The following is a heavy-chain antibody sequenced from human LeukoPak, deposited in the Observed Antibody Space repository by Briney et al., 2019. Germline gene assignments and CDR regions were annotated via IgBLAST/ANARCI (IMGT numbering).Heavy chain of an antibody. Sequence: RSSGTLSLTCAVSGGSISSSNWWSWVRQPPGKGLEWIGEINHSGSTNYNPSLKSRVTISVDTSKNQFSLKLSSVTAADTAVYYCARESGGYSGRGWFDPWGQGTLVTVSS. CDR1: GGSISSSNW. D-gene: IGHD5-12*01. V-gene: IGHV4-4*02. CDR3: ARESGGYSGRGWFDP. CDR2: INHSGST. J-gene: IGHJ5*02.